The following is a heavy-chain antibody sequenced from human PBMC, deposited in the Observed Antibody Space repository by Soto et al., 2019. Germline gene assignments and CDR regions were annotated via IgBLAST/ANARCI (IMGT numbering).Heavy chain of an antibody. CDR1: GFSVSSNY. J-gene: IGHJ5*02. Sequence: EMQLVESGGGVVQPGGSLRLSCTASGFSVSSNYMSWVRQAPGKGLEWVAVIYSGSTTYYADAVKGRFTISRLNAMNTLYLQMNNLRPEDTAMYFCPRDDTEFDEGGFDPWGQGTLVTVSS. D-gene: IGHD2-8*02. CDR2: IYSGSTT. V-gene: IGHV3-53*04. CDR3: PRDDTEFDEGGFDP.